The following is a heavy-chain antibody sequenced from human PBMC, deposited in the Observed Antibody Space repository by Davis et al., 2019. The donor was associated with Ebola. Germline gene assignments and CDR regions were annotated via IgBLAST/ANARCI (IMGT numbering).Heavy chain of an antibody. CDR2: IIPILGIA. CDR1: GYTFTSYY. Sequence: SVKVSCKASGYTFTSYYMHWVRQAPGQGLEWMGRIIPILGIANYAQKFQGRVTITADKSTSTAYMELSSLRFEDTAVYYCTVGGIGGMGDYWGQGTLVTVSS. D-gene: IGHD1-26*01. J-gene: IGHJ4*02. CDR3: TVGGIGGMGDY. V-gene: IGHV1-69*02.